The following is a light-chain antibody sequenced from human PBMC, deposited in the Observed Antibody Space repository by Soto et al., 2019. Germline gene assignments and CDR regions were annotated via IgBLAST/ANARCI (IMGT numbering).Light chain of an antibody. V-gene: IGLV2-11*01. Sequence: QSVLTQPRSVSWSPGQSVTISCTGTSSDVGGYNYVSWYQQHPGKAPKLMIYDVSKRPSGVPDRFSGSKSGNTASLTISGLQAEDEADYYCCSYAGSYTFGVFGGGTQLTVL. CDR1: SSDVGGYNY. J-gene: IGLJ3*02. CDR3: CSYAGSYTFGV. CDR2: DVS.